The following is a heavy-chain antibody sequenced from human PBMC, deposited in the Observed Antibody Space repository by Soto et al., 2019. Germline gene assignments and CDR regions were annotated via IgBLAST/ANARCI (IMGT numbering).Heavy chain of an antibody. CDR3: ARLRDSWGEPHYFDS. V-gene: IGHV5-51*01. CDR2: IYPGDSET. D-gene: IGHD3-16*01. J-gene: IGHJ4*02. Sequence: PGESLKISCQTSGYTFSSNWIGWVRQMPGKGLEWMGIIYPGDSETRYSPSFQGQVTISADRSFSTAYLQWTSLQASDTAMYYYARLRDSWGEPHYFDSLGQGTMVTVSS. CDR1: GYTFSSNW.